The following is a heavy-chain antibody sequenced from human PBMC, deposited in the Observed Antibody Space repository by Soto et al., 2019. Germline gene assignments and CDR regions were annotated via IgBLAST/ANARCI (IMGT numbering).Heavy chain of an antibody. Sequence: QLQLQESGPGLVKPSETLSLTCTVSGGSISSSSYYWGWIRQPPGKGLEWIGSIYYSGSTYYNPPLKSRVTISVDTSKNQFSLKLSSVTAADTAVYYWERQGPYYYQIGYFDLWGRGTLVTVSS. CDR3: ERQGPYYYQIGYFDL. J-gene: IGHJ2*01. V-gene: IGHV4-39*01. D-gene: IGHD3-10*01. CDR1: GGSISSSSYY. CDR2: IYYSGST.